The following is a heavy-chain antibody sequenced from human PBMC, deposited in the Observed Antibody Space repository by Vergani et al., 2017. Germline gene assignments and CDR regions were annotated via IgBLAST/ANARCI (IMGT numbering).Heavy chain of an antibody. CDR2: IYYSGST. D-gene: IGHD6-6*01. J-gene: IGHJ6*02. V-gene: IGHV4-39*01. CDR3: ARTRLEIAAREYYYYYYGMDV. Sequence: QLQLQESGPGLVKPSETLSLTCTVSGGSISSSSYYWGWIRQPPGKGLEWIGSIYYSGSTYYNPSLKSRVTISVDTSKNQFSLKLSSVTAADTAVYYCARTRLEIAAREYYYYYYGMDVWGQGTTVTVSS. CDR1: GGSISSSSYY.